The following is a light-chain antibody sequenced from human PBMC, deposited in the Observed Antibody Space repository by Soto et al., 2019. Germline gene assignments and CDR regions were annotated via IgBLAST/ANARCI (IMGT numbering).Light chain of an antibody. CDR1: QSVSSSY. CDR2: GAS. Sequence: EIVLTQSPGTLSLYPGERATLSCRAIQSVSSSYLAWYQQKPGQAPRLLIYGASIRATGIPDRFSGSGSGTDFTLTISSLQSEDFAVYFCQQYYNWPPWTFGQGTKADI. CDR3: QQYYNWPPWT. J-gene: IGKJ1*01. V-gene: IGKV3-20*01.